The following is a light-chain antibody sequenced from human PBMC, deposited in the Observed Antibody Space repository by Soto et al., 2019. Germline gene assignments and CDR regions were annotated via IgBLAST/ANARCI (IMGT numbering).Light chain of an antibody. CDR1: QSVSTY. CDR3: QEYDNWPPWT. CDR2: NAS. Sequence: EIVMTQSPATLSVSPGDRAILSCTASQSVSTYLAWYQQKPGQAPRLLIYNASTRAAGIPARFSGSGSGTEFILTISSLQSEDFAVYYCQEYDNWPPWTFGQGSRVEIK. V-gene: IGKV3-15*01. J-gene: IGKJ1*01.